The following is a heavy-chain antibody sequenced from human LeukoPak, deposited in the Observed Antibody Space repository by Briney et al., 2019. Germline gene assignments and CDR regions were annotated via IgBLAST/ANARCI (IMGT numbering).Heavy chain of an antibody. CDR3: ARDLITMVRGVLNYFDY. Sequence: SETLSLTCTVSGGSISSSSYYWGWIRQPPGKGLEWIGSIYYSGSTYYNPSLKSRVTISVDTSRNQFSLKLSSVTAADTAVYYCARDLITMVRGVLNYFDYWGQGTLVTVSS. V-gene: IGHV4-39*07. J-gene: IGHJ4*02. CDR1: GGSISSSSYY. CDR2: IYYSGST. D-gene: IGHD3-10*01.